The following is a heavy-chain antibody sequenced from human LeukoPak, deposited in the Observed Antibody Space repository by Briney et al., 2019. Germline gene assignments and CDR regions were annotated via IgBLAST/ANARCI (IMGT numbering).Heavy chain of an antibody. CDR3: VKGRRRGYAYGTLES. D-gene: IGHD5-18*01. V-gene: IGHV3-43*01. Sequence: PGGSLRLSCAASGFTFDYYTMYWVRQGPEKGLEWVSLISMDGVNTFYADSVKGRFTTSRDNNKNSLYLQMNGLRADDTGLYYCVKGRRRGYAYGTLESWGQGTLVTVSS. CDR2: ISMDGVNT. CDR1: GFTFDYYT. J-gene: IGHJ4*02.